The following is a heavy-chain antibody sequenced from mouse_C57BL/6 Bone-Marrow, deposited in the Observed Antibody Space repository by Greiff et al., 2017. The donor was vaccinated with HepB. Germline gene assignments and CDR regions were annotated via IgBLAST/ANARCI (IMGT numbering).Heavy chain of an antibody. Sequence: EVQLQESGGGLVKPGGSLKLSCAASGFTFSDYGMHWVRQAPEKGLEWVAYISSGSSTIYYADTVKGRFTISRDNAKNTLFLQMTSLRSEDTAMYYCARPFYYYGSSYVDWYFDVWGTGTTVTVSS. CDR3: ARPFYYYGSSYVDWYFDV. J-gene: IGHJ1*03. V-gene: IGHV5-17*01. CDR1: GFTFSDYG. D-gene: IGHD1-1*01. CDR2: ISSGSSTI.